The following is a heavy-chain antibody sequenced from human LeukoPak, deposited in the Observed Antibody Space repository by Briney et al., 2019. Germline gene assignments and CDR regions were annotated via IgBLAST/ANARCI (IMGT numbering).Heavy chain of an antibody. J-gene: IGHJ4*02. CDR1: GYTFTGYY. Sequence: GASVKVSCKASGYTFTGYYMHWVRQAPGQGLEWMGWINPNSGGTNYAQKFLGRVTMTRDTSISTAYMELSRPRSDDTAVYYCARVAVRYFDWLGENDYWGQGTLVTVSS. CDR2: INPNSGGT. D-gene: IGHD3-9*01. CDR3: ARVAVRYFDWLGENDY. V-gene: IGHV1-2*02.